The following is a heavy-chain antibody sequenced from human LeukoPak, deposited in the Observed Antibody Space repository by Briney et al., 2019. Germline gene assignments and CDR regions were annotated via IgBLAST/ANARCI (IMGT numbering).Heavy chain of an antibody. CDR2: IYYSGST. J-gene: IGHJ4*02. CDR1: GGSIGSSSYY. D-gene: IGHD6-19*01. CDR3: ARHLTSGWYEFDY. V-gene: IGHV4-39*01. Sequence: SETLSLTCTVSGGSIGSSSYYWGWIRQPPGKGLEWIGSIYYSGSTYYNPFLKSRVTISVDTSKNQFSLKLSSVTAADTAVYYCARHLTSGWYEFDYWGQGTLVTVSS.